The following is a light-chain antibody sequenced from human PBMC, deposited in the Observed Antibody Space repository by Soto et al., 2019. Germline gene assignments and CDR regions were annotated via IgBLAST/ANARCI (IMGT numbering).Light chain of an antibody. Sequence: QSVLTQPASGSGSPGQPITISCTGTSSDVGSFDSVAWYQHNPGKAPKLMIYDVSNRPSGVSSRFSGSKSGNTASLSISGLQTEDEANYYCRSFTTSSTLVFGTGTKVTV. CDR3: RSFTTSSTLV. CDR2: DVS. J-gene: IGLJ1*01. V-gene: IGLV2-14*01. CDR1: SSDVGSFDS.